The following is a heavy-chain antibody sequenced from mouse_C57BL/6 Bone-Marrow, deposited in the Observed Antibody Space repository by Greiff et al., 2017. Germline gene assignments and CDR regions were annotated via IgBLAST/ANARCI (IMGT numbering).Heavy chain of an antibody. Sequence: QVQLQQPGAELVKPGASVKLSCKASGYTFTSYWMPWVKQRPGQGLEWIGDIDPSDSYTNYNQKFKGKATLTVDTSSSTAYMQLSSLTSEDSAVYYCARVGAASVYSSMDYWGQGTSVTVSA. CDR3: ARVGAASVYSSMDY. D-gene: IGHD6-2*01. J-gene: IGHJ4*01. V-gene: IGHV1-50*01. CDR2: IDPSDSYT. CDR1: GYTFTSYW.